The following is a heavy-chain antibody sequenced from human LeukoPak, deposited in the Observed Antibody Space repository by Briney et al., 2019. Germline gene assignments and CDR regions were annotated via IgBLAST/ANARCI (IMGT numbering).Heavy chain of an antibody. Sequence: PGGSLRLSCAASGFTFSTYWMHWVRQAPGKGLEWVAFIRYDGSNKYYADSVKGRFTISRDNSKNTLYLQMNSLRAEDTAVYYCAAFSSSLTWAGDYWGQGTLVTVSS. J-gene: IGHJ4*02. CDR1: GFTFSTYW. CDR3: AAFSSSLTWAGDY. CDR2: IRYDGSNK. D-gene: IGHD6-6*01. V-gene: IGHV3-30*02.